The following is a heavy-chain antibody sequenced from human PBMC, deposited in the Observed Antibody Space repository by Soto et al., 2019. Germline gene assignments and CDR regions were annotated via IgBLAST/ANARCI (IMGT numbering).Heavy chain of an antibody. V-gene: IGHV3-23*01. D-gene: IGHD5-18*01. CDR2: ISGSGGST. CDR3: AKGGEWIQLWYNGFDP. CDR1: GFTFSSYA. J-gene: IGHJ5*02. Sequence: EVQLLESGGGLVQPGGSLRLSCAASGFTFSSYAMSWVRQAPGKGLEWVSAISGSGGSTYYADSVKGRFTISRDNYKNARDLQMNILRVEDTAVYYCAKGGEWIQLWYNGFDPWGQGTLVTVSS.